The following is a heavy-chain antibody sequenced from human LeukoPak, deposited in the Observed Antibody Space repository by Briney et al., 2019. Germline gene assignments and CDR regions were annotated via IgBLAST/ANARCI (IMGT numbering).Heavy chain of an antibody. J-gene: IGHJ4*02. V-gene: IGHV4-59*12. CDR2: IYYSGST. Sequence: SVTLSFTGTGSGDTISSYYWSWLPQPPGKGLEWIGYIYYSGSTNYNPSFKSRATISADTSKNQFSLKLSSVTAADTAVYYCAREGWYEGLLFDYWGQGTLVTVSS. CDR3: AREGWYEGLLFDY. D-gene: IGHD6-19*01. CDR1: GDTISSYY.